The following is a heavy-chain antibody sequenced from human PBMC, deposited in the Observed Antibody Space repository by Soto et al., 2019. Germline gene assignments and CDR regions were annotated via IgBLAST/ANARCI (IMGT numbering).Heavy chain of an antibody. Sequence: EVQLVESGGGLVKPGGSLRLSCAASGFIFSSYSMNWVRQAPGKGLEWISSVSSTGSFIDYTDSLKGRFTISRDNAKSSLSLQMNSLRAEDTALYYCARETNPYTTSSHAFDIWGHGTMVTVSS. CDR3: ARETNPYTTSSHAFDI. CDR2: VSSTGSFI. V-gene: IGHV3-21*01. D-gene: IGHD6-6*01. CDR1: GFIFSSYS. J-gene: IGHJ3*02.